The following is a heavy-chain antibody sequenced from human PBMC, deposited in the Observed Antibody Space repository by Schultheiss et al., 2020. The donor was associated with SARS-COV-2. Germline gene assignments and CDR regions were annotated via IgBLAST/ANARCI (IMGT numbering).Heavy chain of an antibody. D-gene: IGHD6-13*01. CDR2: ISWNSGSI. Sequence: GGSLRLSCAASGFTVSSNYMSWVRQAPGKGLEWVSGISWNSGSIGYADSVKGRFTISRDNSKNTLYLQMNSLRAEDTAVYYCARDVRAAAGDAFDIWGQGTMVTVSS. V-gene: IGHV3-53*01. CDR3: ARDVRAAAGDAFDI. J-gene: IGHJ3*02. CDR1: GFTVSSNY.